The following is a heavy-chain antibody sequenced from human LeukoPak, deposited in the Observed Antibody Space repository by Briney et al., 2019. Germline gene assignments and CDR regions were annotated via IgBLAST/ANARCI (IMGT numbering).Heavy chain of an antibody. CDR1: AFRFSSYG. CDR2: IRSDSSNQ. CDR3: AKVPLSSSGWDREYYFDY. V-gene: IGHV3-30*02. Sequence: GGSLRLSCAASAFRFSSYGMHWVRQAPGKGPEWVAFIRSDSSNQYYADSVKGRFTISRDNSKNTLYLQMNSLRAEDTAVYYCAKVPLSSSGWDREYYFDYWGQGTLVTVSS. J-gene: IGHJ4*02. D-gene: IGHD6-19*01.